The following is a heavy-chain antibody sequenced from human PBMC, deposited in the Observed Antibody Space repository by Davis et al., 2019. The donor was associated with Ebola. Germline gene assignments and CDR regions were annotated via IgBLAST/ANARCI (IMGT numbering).Heavy chain of an antibody. CDR1: GGAISSSSYY. V-gene: IGHV4-39*07. CDR2: IYYSGST. CDR3: ARGMGDYKRNWDY. J-gene: IGHJ4*02. Sequence: PSETLSLTCTVSGGAISSSSYYWGWIRQPPGKGLEWIGSIYYSGSTYYNPSLKSRVTISVDKSKNQFSLKLSSVTAADTAVYYCARGMGDYKRNWDYWGQGTLVTVSS. D-gene: IGHD1-7*01.